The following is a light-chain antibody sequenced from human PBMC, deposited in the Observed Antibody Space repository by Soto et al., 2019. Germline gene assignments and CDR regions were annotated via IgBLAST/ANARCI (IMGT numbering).Light chain of an antibody. CDR2: GAS. CDR1: QSVNIY. J-gene: IGKJ5*01. CDR3: QQYGSSGT. Sequence: EIVLTHSPATLSLSPGEIATSSCSSSQSVNIYLAWYQQKPGQAPRLLIYGASNRATGIPDRFSGSGSGTDFTLTISRLEPEDFAVYYCQQYGSSGTFGQGTRLEI. V-gene: IGKV3-20*01.